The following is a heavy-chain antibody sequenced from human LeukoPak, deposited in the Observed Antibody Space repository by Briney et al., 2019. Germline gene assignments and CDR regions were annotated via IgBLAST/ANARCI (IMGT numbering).Heavy chain of an antibody. Sequence: SETLSLTCTVSGGSISSYYWSWLRQPPGKGLEWLGYIYYSGGTNYNPSLKSRVTISVDTSKIHFSLKLSSVTAADAAAYYCARHRGGFDLWGQGTMVTVSS. V-gene: IGHV4-59*01. D-gene: IGHD2-15*01. CDR1: GGSISSYY. CDR3: ARHRGGFDL. CDR2: IYYSGGT. J-gene: IGHJ3*01.